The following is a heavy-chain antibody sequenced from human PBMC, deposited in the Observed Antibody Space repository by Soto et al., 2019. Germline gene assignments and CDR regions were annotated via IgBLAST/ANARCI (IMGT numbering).Heavy chain of an antibody. CDR2: ISGSGGST. Sequence: EVQLLESGGGLVQPGGSLRLSCAASGFTFSSYAMSWVRQAPGKGLEWVSAISGSGGSTYYADSVKGRFTISRDNSKNTLYLQMNILRAEDTAVYYCAKDRLVVVAATVYYGMDVWGQGTTVTVSS. CDR1: GFTFSSYA. D-gene: IGHD2-15*01. V-gene: IGHV3-23*01. CDR3: AKDRLVVVAATVYYGMDV. J-gene: IGHJ6*02.